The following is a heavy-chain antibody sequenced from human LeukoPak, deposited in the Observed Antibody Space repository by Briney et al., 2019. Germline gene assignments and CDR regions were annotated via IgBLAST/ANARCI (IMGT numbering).Heavy chain of an antibody. Sequence: GASVKVSRKASGYTFTGYYMHWVRQAPGQGLEWMGWINPNSGGTNYAQKFQGKVTMTRDTSISTAYMELSRLRSDDTAVYYCARAYSGYLNQLWGYWGQGTLVTVSS. D-gene: IGHD5-12*01. CDR1: GYTFTGYY. J-gene: IGHJ4*02. CDR2: INPNSGGT. CDR3: ARAYSGYLNQLWGY. V-gene: IGHV1-2*02.